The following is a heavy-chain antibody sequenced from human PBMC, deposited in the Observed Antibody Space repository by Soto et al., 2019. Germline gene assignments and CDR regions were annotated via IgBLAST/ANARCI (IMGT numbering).Heavy chain of an antibody. V-gene: IGHV4-30-4*08. CDR2: IYYSGST. J-gene: IGHJ5*02. Sequence: SETLSLTCAVYGGSFSGYYWSWIRQPPGKGLEWIGYIYYSGSTYYNPSLKSRVTISVDTSKNQFSLKLSSVTAADTAVYYCARGREVYATSSTPHNWFDPWGQGTLVTVSS. CDR3: ARGREVYATSSTPHNWFDP. CDR1: GGSFSGYY. D-gene: IGHD2-8*01.